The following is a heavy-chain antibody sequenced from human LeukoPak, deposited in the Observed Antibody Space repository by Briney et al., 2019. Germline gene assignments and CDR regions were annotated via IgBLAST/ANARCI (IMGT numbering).Heavy chain of an antibody. CDR1: GGSFSGYY. J-gene: IGHJ2*01. CDR2: INHSGST. V-gene: IGHV4-34*01. D-gene: IGHD1-1*01. CDR3: ARVRRWKNWYFDL. Sequence: PSETLPLTCAVYGGSFSGYYWSWIRQPPGKGLEWIGEINHSGSTNYNPSLKSRVTISVDTSKNQFSLKLSSVTAADTAVYYCARVRRWKNWYFDLWGRGTLVTVSS.